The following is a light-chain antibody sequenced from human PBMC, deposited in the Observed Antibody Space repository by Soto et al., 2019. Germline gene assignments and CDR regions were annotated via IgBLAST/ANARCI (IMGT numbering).Light chain of an antibody. J-gene: IGLJ2*01. CDR1: SSNIGKNN. CDR2: DNN. CDR3: DTWDSSLSAVV. V-gene: IGLV1-51*01. Sequence: QSVLTQPPSVSAAPGQTVTISCSGNSSNIGKNNVSWFQQFPGTAPKLLIYDNNKRPSGIPDRFSGSNSGTSATLGITGLQTGDEADYYCDTWDSSLSAVVFGGGTKLTVL.